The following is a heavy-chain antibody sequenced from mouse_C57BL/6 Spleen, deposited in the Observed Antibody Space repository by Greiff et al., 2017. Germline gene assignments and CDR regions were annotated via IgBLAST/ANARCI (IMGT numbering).Heavy chain of an antibody. D-gene: IGHD4-1*01. CDR2: IRSKSNNYAT. Sequence: EVKLEESGGGLVQPKGSLKLSCAASGFSFNTYAMNWVRQAPGKGLEWVARIRSKSNNYATYYADSVKDRFTISRDDSESMLYLQMNNLKTEDTAMYYCVRQNWERGYFDYWGQGTTLTVSS. J-gene: IGHJ2*01. V-gene: IGHV10-1*01. CDR3: VRQNWERGYFDY. CDR1: GFSFNTYA.